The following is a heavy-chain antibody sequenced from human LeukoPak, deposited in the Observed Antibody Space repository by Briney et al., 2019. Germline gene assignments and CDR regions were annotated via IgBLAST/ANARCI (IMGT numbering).Heavy chain of an antibody. CDR3: AGDIHDYGDY. J-gene: IGHJ4*02. CDR1: GYSITGGYY. V-gene: IGHV4-38-2*02. Sequence: PSETLSLTCAVSGYSITGGYYWAWIRRPPGKGLEWIGSIFRSGSTYYNPSLKSQVTISVDTSKNQFSLKVRSVTAADTAVYYCAGDIHDYGDYWGLGTLVTVSS. CDR2: IFRSGST.